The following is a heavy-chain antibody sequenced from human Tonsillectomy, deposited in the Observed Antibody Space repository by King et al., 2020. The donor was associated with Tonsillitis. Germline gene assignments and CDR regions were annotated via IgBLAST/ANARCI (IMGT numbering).Heavy chain of an antibody. CDR2: ISGDGDSA. CDR3: AKDRWLGDLYGYFDY. D-gene: IGHD3-10*01. V-gene: IGHV3-43*02. CDR1: GFIFDDYA. J-gene: IGHJ4*02. Sequence: EVQLVESGGGVVQPGGSLRLSCAASGFIFDDYAMHWVRQAPGKGLEWFSLISGDGDSAYFADSVKGRFTISRDSSKNSLYLQMNSLRTEDTALYYCAKDRWLGDLYGYFDYWGQGTLVTVSS.